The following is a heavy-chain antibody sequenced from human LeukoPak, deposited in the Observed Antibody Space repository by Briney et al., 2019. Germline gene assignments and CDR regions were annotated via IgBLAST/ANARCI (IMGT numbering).Heavy chain of an antibody. CDR2: ISSSSSTI. CDR3: ARGPLRGVTYQNWFDP. D-gene: IGHD2-21*02. CDR1: GLTVSSNS. Sequence: PGGSLRLSCAASGLTVSSNSMSWVRQAPGKGLEWVSYISSSSSTIYYADSVKGRFTISRDNAKNSLYLQMNSLRAEDTAVYYCARGPLRGVTYQNWFDPWGQGTLVTVSS. V-gene: IGHV3-48*01. J-gene: IGHJ5*02.